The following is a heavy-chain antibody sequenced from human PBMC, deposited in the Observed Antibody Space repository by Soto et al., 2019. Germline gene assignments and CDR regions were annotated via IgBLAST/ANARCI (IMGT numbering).Heavy chain of an antibody. CDR2: ISYDGSNK. V-gene: IGHV3-30*04. J-gene: IGHJ6*02. D-gene: IGHD6-13*01. Sequence: PGGSLRLSCAASGFTFSSHAMHWVRQAPGKVLEWVTVISYDGSNKYYADSVKGRVSISRDNSKNTLYLQIDSLRPEDAAVYYCARDESSSWTLYYFYGVDVWGQGTAVNVSS. CDR1: GFTFSSHA. CDR3: ARDESSSWTLYYFYGVDV.